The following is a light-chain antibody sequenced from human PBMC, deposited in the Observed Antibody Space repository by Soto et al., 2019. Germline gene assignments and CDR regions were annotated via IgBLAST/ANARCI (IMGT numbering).Light chain of an antibody. CDR3: QQYGSSPPNLT. V-gene: IGKV3-20*01. J-gene: IGKJ4*01. CDR1: QSVSSSY. CDR2: GAS. Sequence: EIVLTQSPGTLSLSPGERATLSCRASQSVSSSYLAWYQQKPGQAPRLLIYGASSSATGIPDRFSGSGSGTDFTLTISRLEPEDFAVYYCQQYGSSPPNLTFGGGTKVEIK.